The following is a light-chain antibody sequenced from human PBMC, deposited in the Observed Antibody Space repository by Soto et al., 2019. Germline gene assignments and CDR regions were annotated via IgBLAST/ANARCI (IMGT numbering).Light chain of an antibody. V-gene: IGLV2-14*03. J-gene: IGLJ1*01. Sequence: QSVLTQPASVSGSPGQSIAISCTGVRTDVDGYDYVSWYQQHPGQAPQLIIYDVYNRPSGVSHRFSGSKSGDTASLTIPGLQAEDEANYYCTSYTGSPPFFVFGPGPKFPVL. CDR3: TSYTGSPPFFV. CDR2: DVY. CDR1: RTDVDGYDY.